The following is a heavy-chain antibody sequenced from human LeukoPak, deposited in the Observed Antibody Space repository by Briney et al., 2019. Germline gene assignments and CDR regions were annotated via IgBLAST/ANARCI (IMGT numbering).Heavy chain of an antibody. Sequence: ASVKVSCKASGYTFTSYYMHWVRQAPGQGLEWMGIINPSGGSTSYAQKSQGRVTMTRDTSTSTVYMELSSLRSEDTAVYYCARDPPRYSGSYWVTNDYWGQGTLVTVSS. J-gene: IGHJ4*02. V-gene: IGHV1-46*01. CDR2: INPSGGST. D-gene: IGHD1-26*01. CDR1: GYTFTSYY. CDR3: ARDPPRYSGSYWVTNDY.